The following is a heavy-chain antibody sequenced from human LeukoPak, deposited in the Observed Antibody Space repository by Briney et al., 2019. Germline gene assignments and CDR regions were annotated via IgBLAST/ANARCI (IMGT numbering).Heavy chain of an antibody. Sequence: SETLSLTCTVSGGSISSDYRSWIRQPPGKGLEWSGYIYYRGSTNYNPSLKRRVTISVDTSKNQFSLKLSSVTAADTAVYYCARDVRDYGSGSYLFDYWGQGTLVTVSS. J-gene: IGHJ4*02. CDR3: ARDVRDYGSGSYLFDY. CDR2: IYYRGST. D-gene: IGHD3-10*01. V-gene: IGHV4-59*01. CDR1: GGSISSDY.